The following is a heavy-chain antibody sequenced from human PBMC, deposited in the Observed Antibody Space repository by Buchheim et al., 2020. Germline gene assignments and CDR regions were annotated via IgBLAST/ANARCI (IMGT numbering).Heavy chain of an antibody. CDR2: INPSGGST. V-gene: IGHV1-46*01. CDR1: GYTFTSYY. D-gene: IGHD1-26*01. CDR3: ARDRELLQPYNWFDP. Sequence: QVQLVQSGAEVKKPGASVKVSCKASGYTFTSYYMHWVRQAPGQGLEWMGIINPSGGSTSYAQKFQGRVTMTRETYTSTVYMELSSLRSEDTAVYYCARDRELLQPYNWFDPWGQGTL. J-gene: IGHJ5*02.